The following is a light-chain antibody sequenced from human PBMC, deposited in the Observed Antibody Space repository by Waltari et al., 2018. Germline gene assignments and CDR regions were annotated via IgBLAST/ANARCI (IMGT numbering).Light chain of an antibody. Sequence: QSVLTQPPSASGTPGQRVTVSCSGSSSNIGSNYVYWYQLLPGTAPKLLIYRNNQRPSGVPDRFSGSKSGTSASLAISGLRSEYEADYYCATWDDSLSINWVFGGGTKVTVL. V-gene: IGLV1-47*01. CDR3: ATWDDSLSINWV. CDR1: SSNIGSNY. J-gene: IGLJ3*02. CDR2: RNN.